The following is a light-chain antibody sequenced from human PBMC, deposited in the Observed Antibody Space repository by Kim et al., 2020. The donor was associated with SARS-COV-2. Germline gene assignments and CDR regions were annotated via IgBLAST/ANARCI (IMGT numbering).Light chain of an antibody. J-gene: IGLJ3*02. Sequence: QLVLTQSPSASASLGASVTLTCTLSSGHSSYAIAWHQQQPEKSPRYLMKLKSDGGHIKGDGIPDRFSGSSSGAERYLTISSLQSEDEADYYCQTWGPGIGVVGGGTQLTVL. CDR1: SGHSSYA. V-gene: IGLV4-69*01. CDR3: QTWGPGIGV. CDR2: LKSDGGH.